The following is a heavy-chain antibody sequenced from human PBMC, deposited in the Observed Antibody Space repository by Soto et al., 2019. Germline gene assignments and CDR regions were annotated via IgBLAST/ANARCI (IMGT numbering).Heavy chain of an antibody. CDR3: ASAITIFGVVYYGMDV. D-gene: IGHD3-3*01. CDR2: IIPIFGTA. Sequence: GASVKVSCKASGGTFSSYAISWVRQAPGQGLGWMGGIIPIFGTANYAQKFQGRVTITADESTSTAYMELSSLRSEDTAVYYCASAITIFGVVYYGMDVWGQGTTVTVSS. J-gene: IGHJ6*02. CDR1: GGTFSSYA. V-gene: IGHV1-69*13.